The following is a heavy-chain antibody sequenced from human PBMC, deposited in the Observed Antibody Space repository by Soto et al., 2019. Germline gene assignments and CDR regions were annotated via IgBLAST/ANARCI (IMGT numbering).Heavy chain of an antibody. CDR2: ISHGATRK. V-gene: IGHV3-30*18. Sequence: GGSLRLSCAASRFTFSDHGMHWVRQAPGKGLEWVAGISHGATRKSYSDSVKGRFIISRDNSKKMLYLQLNSLRREDTAVYYCAKDWVGGSNRYQLDYWDRGTLVTVSS. D-gene: IGHD4-4*01. CDR1: RFTFSDHG. J-gene: IGHJ4*02. CDR3: AKDWVGGSNRYQLDY.